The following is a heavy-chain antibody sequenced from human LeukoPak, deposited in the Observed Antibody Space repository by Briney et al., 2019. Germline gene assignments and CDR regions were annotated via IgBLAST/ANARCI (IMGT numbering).Heavy chain of an antibody. J-gene: IGHJ4*02. CDR1: GYTFTSYG. D-gene: IGHD6-13*01. CDR3: ARSKTDSAAAEE. CDR2: ISASNGNT. V-gene: IGHV1-18*01. Sequence: GASVTVSFTASGYTFTSYGISWVRQAPGQGIEWMGWISASNGNTNSAQKLQGRVILTTDTSTSTAYMELRSLRSDDTAVYYCARSKTDSAAAEEWGQGTLVTVSS.